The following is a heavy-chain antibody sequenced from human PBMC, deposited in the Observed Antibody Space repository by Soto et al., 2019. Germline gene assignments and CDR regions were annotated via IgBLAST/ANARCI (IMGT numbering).Heavy chain of an antibody. CDR2: IYNDGTYS. D-gene: IGHD3-10*01. CDR1: GFIFRMYW. V-gene: IGHV3-74*01. J-gene: IGHJ4*02. CDR3: TRGPRPISTGTGAY. Sequence: GGSLRLSCAASGFIFRMYWMHWVRQSPGKGLVWISRIYNDGTYSDYADSVRGRFTISRDNVNDTLYLQMNNLRAEDSGLYYCTRGPRPISTGTGAYWGQGTQVTVSS.